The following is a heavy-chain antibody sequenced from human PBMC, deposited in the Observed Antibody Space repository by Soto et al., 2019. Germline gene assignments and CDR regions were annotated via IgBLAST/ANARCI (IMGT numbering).Heavy chain of an antibody. Sequence: SGPTLVNPTQTLTLTCAFSGFSLSTSGVGVGWIRQPPGKALEWLAFIYWDDDKRYSPSLKTRLTIFKDTSKNQVVLIMTNMDPVDTATYYCAYRQEYRGSWDSGWLDPWGQGTLVTVSS. V-gene: IGHV2-5*02. CDR2: IYWDDDK. J-gene: IGHJ5*02. CDR3: AYRQEYRGSWDSGWLDP. D-gene: IGHD6-6*01. CDR1: GFSLSTSGVG.